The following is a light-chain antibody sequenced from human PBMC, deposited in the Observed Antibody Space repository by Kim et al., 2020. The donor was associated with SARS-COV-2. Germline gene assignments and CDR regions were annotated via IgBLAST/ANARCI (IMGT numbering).Light chain of an antibody. CDR1: QTVSRN. CDR2: GAS. Sequence: EIVMTQSPATLSVYPGERVTLSCRASQTVSRNLAWYQQKPGQAPRLLIYGASTRATGIPARFSGSGSETEFSLTISSLQSEDFAIYYCQHYNNWPPWTFGQGTKVDIK. J-gene: IGKJ1*01. V-gene: IGKV3-15*01. CDR3: QHYNNWPPWT.